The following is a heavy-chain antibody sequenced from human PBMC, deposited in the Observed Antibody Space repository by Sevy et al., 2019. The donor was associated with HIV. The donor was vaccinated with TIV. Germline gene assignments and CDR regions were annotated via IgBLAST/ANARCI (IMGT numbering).Heavy chain of an antibody. CDR1: GFTFGDYA. CDR2: IRSIAYGGKT. Sequence: GGSLRLSCTASGFTFGDYAMSWVRQAPGKGLEWVGFIRSIAYGGKTEYAASVKCRFTISRDDSKSIAYLQMNSLKTVDTAVYYCTRSSSGYSANFDYWGQGTLVTVSS. CDR3: TRSSSGYSANFDY. V-gene: IGHV3-49*04. D-gene: IGHD3-22*01. J-gene: IGHJ4*02.